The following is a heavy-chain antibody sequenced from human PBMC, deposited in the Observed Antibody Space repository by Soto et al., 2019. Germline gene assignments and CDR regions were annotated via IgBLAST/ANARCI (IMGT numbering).Heavy chain of an antibody. Sequence: SETLSLTCTVSGSSISSSIYYGGWIRQPPGRGLEWIGSIFYSGSTYYNPSLKSRVTISVDKSKNQFSLKLSSVTAADTAVYYCASKFGELLADAFDMWGQGTTVSVSS. D-gene: IGHD3-10*01. J-gene: IGHJ3*02. CDR1: GSSISSSIYY. V-gene: IGHV4-39*07. CDR2: IFYSGST. CDR3: ASKFGELLADAFDM.